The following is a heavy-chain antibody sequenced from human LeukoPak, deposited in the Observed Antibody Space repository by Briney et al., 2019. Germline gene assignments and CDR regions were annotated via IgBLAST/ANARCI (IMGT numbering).Heavy chain of an antibody. Sequence: GGSLRLSCAASGFTFSSYGMHWVRQAPGKGLEWVAVIRYDGSNKYYADSVKGRFTISRDNSKNTLYLQMNSLRAEDTAVYYCARDLFEPMPGMDVWGQGTTVTVSS. J-gene: IGHJ6*02. CDR3: ARDLFEPMPGMDV. D-gene: IGHD2-2*01. V-gene: IGHV3-33*01. CDR1: GFTFSSYG. CDR2: IRYDGSNK.